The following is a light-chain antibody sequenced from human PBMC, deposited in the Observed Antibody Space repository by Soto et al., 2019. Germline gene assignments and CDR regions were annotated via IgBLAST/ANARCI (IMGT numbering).Light chain of an antibody. V-gene: IGKV1-39*01. Sequence: DIQLTQSPSSLSASLGDRFTISCRESQLFNINTNWYQQKPGKAPKLLMSAASRLESGVPSRFSGSGSGTDFALTISSLQPEDFATYYCQQSYSLPFTFGPGTKVDFK. CDR1: QLFNIN. CDR2: AAS. J-gene: IGKJ3*01. CDR3: QQSYSLPFT.